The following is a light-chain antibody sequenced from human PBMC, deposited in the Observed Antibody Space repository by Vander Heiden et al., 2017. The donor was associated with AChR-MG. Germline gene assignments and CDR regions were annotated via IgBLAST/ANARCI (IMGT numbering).Light chain of an antibody. V-gene: IGKV1-39*01. CDR3: QQCESTPRT. J-gene: IGKJ2*01. Sequence: IQMTQSPSSLSASVGDRVTITCRASQSISSYLNWYQQKPGKAPKLLIYAASSLESGVPSRFSGSGSGTDFTLTISRLQPEDIATYYCQQCESTPRTFGQGTRLEIK. CDR1: QSISSY. CDR2: AAS.